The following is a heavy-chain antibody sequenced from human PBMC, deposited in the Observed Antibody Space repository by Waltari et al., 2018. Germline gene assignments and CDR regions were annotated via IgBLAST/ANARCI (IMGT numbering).Heavy chain of an antibody. CDR2: IIPIFGTA. CDR1: GGPLRSYA. Sequence: QVQLVQSGAEVKKPGSSVKVSCKASGGPLRSYAISWVRPATGQGLEWMGGIIPIFGTANYAQKFQGRVTITADESTSTAYMELSSLRSEDTAVYYCARTYRTMRWFGELLDYWGQGTLVTVSS. V-gene: IGHV1-69*01. J-gene: IGHJ4*02. CDR3: ARTYRTMRWFGELLDY. D-gene: IGHD3-10*01.